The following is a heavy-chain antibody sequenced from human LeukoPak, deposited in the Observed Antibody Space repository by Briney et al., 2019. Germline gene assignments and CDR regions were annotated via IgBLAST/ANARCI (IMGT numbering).Heavy chain of an antibody. CDR3: ARSSRYGDYSDY. CDR2: IYHSGST. J-gene: IGHJ4*02. Sequence: SETLSLTCTVSSGSISSSNWWSWVRQPPGKGLEWIGEIYHSGSTNYNPSLKSRVTISIDKSKNQFSLKLSSVTAADTAVNYCARSSRYGDYSDYWGQGTLVTVSS. D-gene: IGHD4-17*01. CDR1: SGSISSSNW. V-gene: IGHV4-4*02.